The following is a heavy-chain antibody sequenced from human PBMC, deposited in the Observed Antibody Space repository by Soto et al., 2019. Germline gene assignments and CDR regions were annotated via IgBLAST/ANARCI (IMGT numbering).Heavy chain of an antibody. D-gene: IGHD3-10*01. CDR2: IYYSGST. V-gene: IGHV4-61*01. Sequence: QVQLQESGPGLVKPSETLSLTCTVSGVSVSSGSYYWSWIRQPPGKGLEWIGYIYYSGSTNYNPSLKSRVTISVDTSKNQFSLKLSSVTAADTAVYYCARETYYYGSGSSGFDPWGQGTLVTVSS. CDR1: GVSVSSGSYY. CDR3: ARETYYYGSGSSGFDP. J-gene: IGHJ5*02.